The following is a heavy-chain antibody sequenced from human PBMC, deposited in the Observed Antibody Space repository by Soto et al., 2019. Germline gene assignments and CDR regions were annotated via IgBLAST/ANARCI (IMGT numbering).Heavy chain of an antibody. D-gene: IGHD1-26*01. CDR2: IKSKTDGGTT. CDR1: GFTFDKVW. V-gene: IGHV3-15*07. Sequence: EVQLVESGGGLVNPGGSLRLSCAVSGFTFDKVWMNWVRQAPGKGLERVGRIKSKTDGGTTDYAAPVKGRFTISRDDSNNMLYLQMNSLKTEDTGMYFCTTGRDDLLYWGQGTLVTVSS. J-gene: IGHJ4*02. CDR3: TTGRDDLLY.